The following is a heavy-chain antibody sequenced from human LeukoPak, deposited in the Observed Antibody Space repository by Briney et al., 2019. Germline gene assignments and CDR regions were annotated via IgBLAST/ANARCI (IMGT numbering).Heavy chain of an antibody. D-gene: IGHD6-13*01. CDR1: GGSISSYY. CDR3: ARARYSSCWYQPFDN. Sequence: SETLSLTCTVSGGSISSYYWRWIRQPPGKGLEWIGYIYYSGSTNSNPSLKSRVTISVDTSKNQFSMKLSSVTAADTAVYYCARARYSSCWYQPFDNWGQGTLVTVSS. CDR2: IYYSGST. J-gene: IGHJ4*02. V-gene: IGHV4-59*01.